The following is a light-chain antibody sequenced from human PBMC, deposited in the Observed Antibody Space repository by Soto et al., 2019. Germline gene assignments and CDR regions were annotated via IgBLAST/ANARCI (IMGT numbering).Light chain of an antibody. J-gene: IGLJ1*01. V-gene: IGLV2-14*01. CDR1: SSDVGGYNY. CDR2: DVS. Sequence: QSVLTQPASVSGSPGPSITISCTGTSSDVGGYNYVSWYQQQPGKAPKLMIYDVSNRPSGVSNRFSGSKSGNTASLTISGLQAEDEADYYCSSYTSSSTPGVFGTGTKVTVL. CDR3: SSYTSSSTPGV.